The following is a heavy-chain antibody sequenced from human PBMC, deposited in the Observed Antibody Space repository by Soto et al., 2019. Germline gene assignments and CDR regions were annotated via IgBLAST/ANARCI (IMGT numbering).Heavy chain of an antibody. Sequence: PGESLKISCMGSGYSFTSYWVHWVLQMPGQGLEWIGKIDPSKSYSDYSPSFQGHVTLSTDQSINTASLQWNSLKPPDTAMCYCARVPPYYKCGMDVWGQGTMVTVSS. CDR3: ARVPPYYKCGMDV. D-gene: IGHD1-26*01. CDR1: GYSFTSYW. J-gene: IGHJ6*02. CDR2: IDPSKSYS. V-gene: IGHV5-10-1*01.